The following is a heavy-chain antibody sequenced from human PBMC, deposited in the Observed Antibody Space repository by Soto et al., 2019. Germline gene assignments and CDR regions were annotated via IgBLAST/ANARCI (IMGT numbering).Heavy chain of an antibody. Sequence: EVQLLESGGGLVQPGGSLRLSCAASGVTFSSYAMSCVRQAPGKGLEWVCAISGRGGSTDYAYSVKGRFTISRDNSKNTLYLQMNRLRADDTAVYYCKLRSRFSGSQRAFDIWGQGTMVTVS. CDR1: GVTFSSYA. CDR2: ISGRGGST. V-gene: IGHV3-23*01. D-gene: IGHD1-26*01. CDR3: KLRSRFSGSQRAFDI. J-gene: IGHJ3*02.